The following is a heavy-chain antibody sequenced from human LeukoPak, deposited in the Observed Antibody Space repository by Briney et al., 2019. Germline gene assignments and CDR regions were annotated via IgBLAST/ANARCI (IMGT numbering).Heavy chain of an antibody. D-gene: IGHD3-10*01. V-gene: IGHV3-66*01. J-gene: IGHJ4*02. CDR2: IYSGGST. CDR3: ASPLWDY. CDR1: GFIFSSNS. Sequence: GGSLRLSCTASGFIFSSNSMTWVRQAPGKGLEWVSVIYSGGSTYYADSVKGRFTISRDNSKNTLSLQMNSLRAEDTAVYYCASPLWDYWGQGILVTVSS.